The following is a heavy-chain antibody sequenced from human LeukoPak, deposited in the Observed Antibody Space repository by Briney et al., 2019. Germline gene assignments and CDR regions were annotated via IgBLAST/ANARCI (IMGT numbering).Heavy chain of an antibody. J-gene: IGHJ6*02. Sequence: PGGSLRLSCAASGFIFRKYGMHWVREAPGKGLEWVAVISYDGSNKYHADSVKGRFTISRDNSKNTLYLQMNSLRAEDTAVYYCAKALLYYYYGMDVWGQGTTITVSS. V-gene: IGHV3-30*18. CDR3: AKALLYYYYGMDV. CDR2: ISYDGSNK. CDR1: GFIFRKYG. D-gene: IGHD1-26*01.